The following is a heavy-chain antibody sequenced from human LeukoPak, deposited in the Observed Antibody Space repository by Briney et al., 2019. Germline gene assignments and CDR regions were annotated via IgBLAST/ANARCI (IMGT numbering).Heavy chain of an antibody. V-gene: IGHV3-23*01. D-gene: IGHD1-26*01. CDR2: ISGSGGST. CDR3: AKGGEWELLRIAHFDY. Sequence: GGSLRLSCAASGFAFSSYAMSWVRQAPGKGLEWVSAISGSGGSTYYADSVKGRFTISRDNSKNTLYLQMNSLRAEDTAVYYCAKGGEWELLRIAHFDYWGQGTLVTVSS. CDR1: GFAFSSYA. J-gene: IGHJ4*02.